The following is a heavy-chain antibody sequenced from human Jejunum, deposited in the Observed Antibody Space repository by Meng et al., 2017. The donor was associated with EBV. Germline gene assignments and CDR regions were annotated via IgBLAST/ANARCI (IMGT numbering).Heavy chain of an antibody. V-gene: IGHV4-39*01. J-gene: IGHJ4*02. CDR3: ARQGPSGRTFDY. D-gene: IGHD1-26*01. CDR2: YYNSGST. CDR1: GGSISSSSYY. Sequence: QLQVEESGPGLVKPSETLSLTCTVSGGSISSSSYYWGWIRQPPGKGLEWIGTYYNSGSTYYNPSLKSRVTISVDTSKNQSSLKLISVTAADTAAYYCARQGPSGRTFDYWGQGTLVTVSS.